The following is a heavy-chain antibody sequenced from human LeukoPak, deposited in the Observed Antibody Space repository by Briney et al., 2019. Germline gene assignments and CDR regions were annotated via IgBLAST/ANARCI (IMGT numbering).Heavy chain of an antibody. J-gene: IGHJ4*02. Sequence: GGSLRLSCAASGFTFSSYAIHWVRQAPGKGLEWVAVISYNGSNKYYADSVKGRFTISRDNSKNTLYLQMNSLRVEDTAVYYCARGGPAGVATNDYWGQGTLVTVSS. V-gene: IGHV3-30-3*01. D-gene: IGHD5-24*01. CDR3: ARGGPAGVATNDY. CDR1: GFTFSSYA. CDR2: ISYNGSNK.